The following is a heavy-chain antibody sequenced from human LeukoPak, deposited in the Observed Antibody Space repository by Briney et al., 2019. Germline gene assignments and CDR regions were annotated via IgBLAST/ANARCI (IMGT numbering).Heavy chain of an antibody. J-gene: IGHJ5*02. Sequence: SETLSLTCTVSGGSISSYYWSWIRQPPGKGLEWIGYIYYSGGTNYNPSLKRRVTISVDTSKNQFSLKLRTVTAADTGVYYCAREETGYEFDPWGQGTLVTVFS. CDR2: IYYSGGT. V-gene: IGHV4-59*01. D-gene: IGHD3-9*01. CDR1: GGSISSYY. CDR3: AREETGYEFDP.